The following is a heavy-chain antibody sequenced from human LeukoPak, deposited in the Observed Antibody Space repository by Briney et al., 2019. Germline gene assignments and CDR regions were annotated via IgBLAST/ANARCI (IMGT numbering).Heavy chain of an antibody. CDR2: VYYGGST. J-gene: IGHJ4*02. D-gene: IGHD6-13*01. CDR3: ARHRVLGIAAAPYYFDS. V-gene: IGHV4-39*01. CDR1: GGSISGSSYF. Sequence: PSETLSLTCTVSGGSISGSSYFWGWIGQPPGKVLERIGNVYYGGSTYYNPSLKSRVTISVDTSKNQFSLKLRSVTAADTALYYCARHRVLGIAAAPYYFDSWGQGTLVTVSS.